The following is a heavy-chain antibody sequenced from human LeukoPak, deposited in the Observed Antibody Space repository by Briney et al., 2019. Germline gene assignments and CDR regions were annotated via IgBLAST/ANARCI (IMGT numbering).Heavy chain of an antibody. D-gene: IGHD2-21*02. Sequence: SETLSLTCTVSGGSISSYYWSWIRQPPGKGLEWIGYIYYSGSTNYNPSLKSRVTISVDTSKNQFSLKLSSVTAADTAVYYCARDPTPYCGGDCYSGLDYWGQGTLVTVSS. CDR1: GGSISSYY. J-gene: IGHJ4*02. V-gene: IGHV4-59*01. CDR3: ARDPTPYCGGDCYSGLDY. CDR2: IYYSGST.